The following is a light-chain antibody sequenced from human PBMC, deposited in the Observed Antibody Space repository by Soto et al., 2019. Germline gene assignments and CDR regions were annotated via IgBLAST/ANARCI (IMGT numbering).Light chain of an antibody. V-gene: IGLV2-14*01. Sequence: QSVLTQPASVSGSPGQSTTISCTGTSSDVGNYNYVSWYQQHPGKAPKLMIYEVRNRPSGVSNRFSGSKSGNTASLTISGLQGEDEADYYCASYTGTSSLIFGGGTKLTVL. CDR1: SSDVGNYNY. CDR2: EVR. J-gene: IGLJ2*01. CDR3: ASYTGTSSLI.